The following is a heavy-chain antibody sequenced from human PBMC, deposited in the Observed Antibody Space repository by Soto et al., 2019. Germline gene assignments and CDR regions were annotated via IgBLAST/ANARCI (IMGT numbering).Heavy chain of an antibody. D-gene: IGHD6-25*01. V-gene: IGHV3-33*01. CDR3: ARDALIAAASRVYYYGMDV. CDR2: IWYDGSNK. CDR1: GFTFSSYG. Sequence: GGSLRLSCAASGFTFSSYGMHWVRQAPGKGLEWVAVIWYDGSNKYYADSVKGRFTISRDNSKNTLYLQMNSLRAEDTAVYYCARDALIAAASRVYYYGMDVWGQGTTVTVSS. J-gene: IGHJ6*02.